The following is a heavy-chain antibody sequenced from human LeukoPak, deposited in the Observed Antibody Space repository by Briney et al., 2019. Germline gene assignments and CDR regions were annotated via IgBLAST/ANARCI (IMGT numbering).Heavy chain of an antibody. J-gene: IGHJ4*02. CDR1: GFTFSSYA. CDR2: ISGSGGST. Sequence: PGGSLRLSCAASGFTFSSYAMSWVRQAPGKGLGWVSGISGSGGSTYYADSVKGRFTISRDNSKNTLCLQMNSLRAEDTAVYYCAKGGTLAFRIFDYWGQGTLVTVSS. V-gene: IGHV3-23*01. CDR3: AKGGTLAFRIFDY. D-gene: IGHD3-3*02.